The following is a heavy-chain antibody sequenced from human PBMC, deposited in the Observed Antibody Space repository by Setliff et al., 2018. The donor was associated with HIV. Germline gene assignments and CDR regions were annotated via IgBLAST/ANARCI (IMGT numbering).Heavy chain of an antibody. CDR1: GGSISSGGYY. V-gene: IGHV4-31*03. Sequence: PSETLSLTCTVSGGSISSGGYYWSWIRQHPGKGLEWIGYIHYSGNTYNNPSLNSRISISVDMSKNKFPLKLSSLTAADTAVYYLARGGLGVVTSFDPWGPGTLVTVSS. D-gene: IGHD3-3*01. CDR2: IHYSGNT. J-gene: IGHJ5*02. CDR3: ARGGLGVVTSFDP.